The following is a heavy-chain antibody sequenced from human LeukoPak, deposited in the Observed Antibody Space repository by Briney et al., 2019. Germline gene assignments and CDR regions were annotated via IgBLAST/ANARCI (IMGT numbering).Heavy chain of an antibody. J-gene: IGHJ4*02. CDR2: INPNSGGT. Sequence: ASVKVSCKASGYTFTTYYMHWVRQAPGQGLEWMGRINPNSGGTNYAQKFQGRVTMTRDTSISTAYMELSRLRSDDTAVYYCARVDTTYDLPDYWGQGTLVTVSS. CDR3: ARVDTTYDLPDY. V-gene: IGHV1-2*06. D-gene: IGHD3-3*01. CDR1: GYTFTTYY.